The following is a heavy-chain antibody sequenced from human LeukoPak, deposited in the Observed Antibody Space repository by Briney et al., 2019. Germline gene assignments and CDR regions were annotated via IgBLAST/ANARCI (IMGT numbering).Heavy chain of an antibody. CDR1: GGSIRSDNYY. CDR3: ARRHYDFWSGYWVWFDP. J-gene: IGHJ5*02. D-gene: IGHD3-3*01. CDR2: IHYSGVT. Sequence: SETLSLTCNVFGGSIRSDNYYWSWIRQPPGKGLEWIGYIHYSGVTNYNPSLKSRVTISVDTSKNQFSLKLSSVTAADTAVYYCARRHYDFWSGYWVWFDPWGQGTLVTVSS. V-gene: IGHV4-30-4*01.